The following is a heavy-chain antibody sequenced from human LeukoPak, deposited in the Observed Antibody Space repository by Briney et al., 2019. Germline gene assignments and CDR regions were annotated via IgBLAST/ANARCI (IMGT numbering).Heavy chain of an antibody. Sequence: GASVKVSCKASGYTFTRYYMHWGRPAPGQGLEWMGWINPNSGGTNYAQKFQGRVTMTRDTSISTAYMELSRLRSDDTAVYYCARARIGEYGMDVWGQGTTVTVSS. D-gene: IGHD3-10*01. V-gene: IGHV1-2*02. CDR2: INPNSGGT. CDR1: GYTFTRYY. CDR3: ARARIGEYGMDV. J-gene: IGHJ6*02.